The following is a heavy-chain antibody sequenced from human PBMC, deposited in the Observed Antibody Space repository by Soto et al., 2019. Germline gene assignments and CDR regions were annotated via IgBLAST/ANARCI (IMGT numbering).Heavy chain of an antibody. D-gene: IGHD1-7*01. CDR3: ATLPRPELQFFKF. V-gene: IGHV3-23*01. Sequence: EVQLLESGGGLVQPGGSLRLSCAASGFTFSDYAMSWVRQAPGKGLDWVSAISSSGDHTFYADSVKGRLTISRDNSKNTLNLQVNRLRAKDTAVYYSATLPRPELQFFKFWGQGTLVTVPS. J-gene: IGHJ4*02. CDR2: ISSSGDHT. CDR1: GFTFSDYA.